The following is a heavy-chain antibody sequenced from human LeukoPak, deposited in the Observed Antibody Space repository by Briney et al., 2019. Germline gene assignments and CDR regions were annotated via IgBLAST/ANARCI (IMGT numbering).Heavy chain of an antibody. J-gene: IGHJ4*02. CDR1: GYTFTGYY. D-gene: IGHD3-9*01. Sequence: GASVKVSCKASGYTFTGYYMHWVRQAPGQGLEWMGWINPNSGGTNYAQKFQGRVTMTRDTSISTAYMELSRLRSDDTAVYYCAIGLRYFDWLSPFHYWGQGTLVTVSS. CDR2: INPNSGGT. CDR3: AIGLRYFDWLSPFHY. V-gene: IGHV1-2*02.